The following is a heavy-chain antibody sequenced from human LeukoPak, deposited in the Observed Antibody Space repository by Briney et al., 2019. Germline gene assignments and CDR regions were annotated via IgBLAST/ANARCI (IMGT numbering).Heavy chain of an antibody. CDR3: ARDAIVVVPAATYNWFDP. J-gene: IGHJ5*02. V-gene: IGHV1-2*02. Sequence: ASVKVSCKASRYTFTGYYMHWVRQAPGQGLEWMGGVNPYSGGTNYAQKFQGRVIMTRDTSISTAYMELSRLRSDDAAVYYCARDAIVVVPAATYNWFDPWGQGTLVTVSS. D-gene: IGHD2-2*01. CDR1: RYTFTGYY. CDR2: VNPYSGGT.